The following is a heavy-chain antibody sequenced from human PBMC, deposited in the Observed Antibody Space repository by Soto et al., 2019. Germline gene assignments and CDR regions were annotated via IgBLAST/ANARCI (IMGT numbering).Heavy chain of an antibody. CDR3: AHRRGDYINFGGWAFDH. J-gene: IGHJ4*02. Sequence: QITLKESGPTLVKPTQNLTLTCTFSGCSLSTSGVGVEWMRQPPGKALERLALVYWDDDKRYSPSLKSRLTITKDSSKNQVVLTMTGMDPVDTATDYCAHRRGDYINFGGWAFDHWGQGTLVTVSS. CDR1: GCSLSTSGVG. CDR2: VYWDDDK. V-gene: IGHV2-5*02. D-gene: IGHD4-4*01.